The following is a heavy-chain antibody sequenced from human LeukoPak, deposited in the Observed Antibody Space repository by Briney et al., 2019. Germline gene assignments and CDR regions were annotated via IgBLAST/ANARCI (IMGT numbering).Heavy chain of an antibody. CDR2: IYYSGST. CDR3: ARVYGGSNWHFDL. D-gene: IGHD4-23*01. Sequence: PSETLSLTCTVSGGSVSSGSYYWSWIRQPPGKGLEWIGYIYYSGSTNYNPSLKSRVTISVDTSKNQFSLKLSSVTAADTAVYYCARVYGGSNWHFDLWGRGTLVTVSS. V-gene: IGHV4-61*01. J-gene: IGHJ2*01. CDR1: GGSVSSGSYY.